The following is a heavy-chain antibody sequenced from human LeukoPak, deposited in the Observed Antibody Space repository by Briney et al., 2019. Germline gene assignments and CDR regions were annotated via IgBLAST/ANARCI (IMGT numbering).Heavy chain of an antibody. J-gene: IGHJ3*02. V-gene: IGHV4-39*07. D-gene: IGHD4-23*01. Sequence: SETLSLTCTVSGGSIRSSYYYWGWIRQPPGKGLEWIGSIYDSGSTYYNPSLKSRVTISVDTSKNQFSLKLSSVTAADTAVYYCASVTPAFDIWGQGTMVTVSS. CDR2: IYDSGST. CDR3: ASVTPAFDI. CDR1: GGSIRSSYYY.